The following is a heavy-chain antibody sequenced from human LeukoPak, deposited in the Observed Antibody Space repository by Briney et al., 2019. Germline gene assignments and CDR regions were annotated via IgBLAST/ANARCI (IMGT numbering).Heavy chain of an antibody. CDR1: GGSFSNYA. D-gene: IGHD3-22*01. V-gene: IGHV1-69*13. Sequence: SVKVSCKASGGSFSNYAINWVRQAPGRGLEWMGGIIPIFGTTNYAQKFQGRVTITADESTSTAYMELNSLRSEDTAVYYCARDRRPSYYDSSGYSKFDYWGQGALVTVSS. CDR2: IIPIFGTT. CDR3: ARDRRPSYYDSSGYSKFDY. J-gene: IGHJ4*02.